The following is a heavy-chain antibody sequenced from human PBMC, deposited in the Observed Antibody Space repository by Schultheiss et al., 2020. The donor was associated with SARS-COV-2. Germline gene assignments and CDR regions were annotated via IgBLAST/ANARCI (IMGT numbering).Heavy chain of an antibody. CDR3: ARDYGGWSLDY. Sequence: SLKISCAASGFTFSSYAMHWVRQAPGKGLEWVAVISYDGSNKYYADSVKGRFTISRDNSKNTLYLQMNSLRAEDTAVYYCARDYGGWSLDYWGQGTLVTVSS. J-gene: IGHJ4*02. CDR2: ISYDGSNK. V-gene: IGHV3-30*04. D-gene: IGHD6-19*01. CDR1: GFTFSSYA.